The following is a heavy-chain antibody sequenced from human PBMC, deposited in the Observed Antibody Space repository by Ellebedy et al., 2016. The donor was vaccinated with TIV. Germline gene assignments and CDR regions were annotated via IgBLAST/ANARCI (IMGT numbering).Heavy chain of an antibody. D-gene: IGHD3-10*01. Sequence: MPSETLSLTCAISGDNVSSNSAAWNWIRQSPSRGLEWLGRTYYRSKRYIDYAVSVKSRITINPDSSKTQVSLRLTSVTTADTAIYFCARSFGVSCCGLTVWGQGTTVGVSS. V-gene: IGHV6-1*01. CDR3: ARSFGVSCCGLTV. CDR1: GDNVSSNSAA. CDR2: TYYRSKRYI. J-gene: IGHJ6*02.